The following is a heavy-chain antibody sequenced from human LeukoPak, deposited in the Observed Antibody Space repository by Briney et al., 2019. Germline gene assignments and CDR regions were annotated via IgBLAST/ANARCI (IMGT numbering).Heavy chain of an antibody. CDR2: IDWDDDK. CDR3: ARGWKRIKSYYYDSSGHPTYAFDI. V-gene: IGHV2-70*04. Sequence: SGPALVKPTQTLTLTCTFSGFSLSTSGMRVSWIRQPPGKALEWLARIDWDDDKFYSTSLKTRLTISKDTSKNQVVLTMTNMDPVDTATYYCARGWKRIKSYYYDSSGHPTYAFDIWGQGTMVTVSS. J-gene: IGHJ3*02. CDR1: GFSLSTSGMR. D-gene: IGHD3-22*01.